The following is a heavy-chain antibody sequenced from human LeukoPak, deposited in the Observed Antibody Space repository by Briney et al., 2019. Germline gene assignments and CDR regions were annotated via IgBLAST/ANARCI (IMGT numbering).Heavy chain of an antibody. CDR3: ARHTYYYGSGQYYYMDV. CDR1: GYSFTSYW. V-gene: IGHV5-51*01. J-gene: IGHJ6*03. CDR2: IYPGDSDT. Sequence: PGESLQISFQGSGYSFTSYWIGWVRPMPGKGLEWMGIIYPGDSDTRYSPSFQGQVTISADKSISTAYLQWSSLKASDTAMYYCARHTYYYGSGQYYYMDVWGKGTTVTVSS. D-gene: IGHD3-10*01.